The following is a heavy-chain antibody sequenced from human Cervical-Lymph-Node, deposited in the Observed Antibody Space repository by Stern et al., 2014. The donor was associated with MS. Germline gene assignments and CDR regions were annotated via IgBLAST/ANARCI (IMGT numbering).Heavy chain of an antibody. CDR3: ARGSGYRLFDFDY. D-gene: IGHD3-22*01. Sequence: QLQLQESGPGLVKPSQTLSLTCTVSGDSISSGRYYWTWIRQHPGKGLEWIGHIYYSGSTYYNPSLKSRLTISLDTSKNQFSLKLSSVTAADTAVYYCARGSGYRLFDFDYWGQGTLVTASS. CDR1: GDSISSGRYY. V-gene: IGHV4-31*03. J-gene: IGHJ4*02. CDR2: IYYSGST.